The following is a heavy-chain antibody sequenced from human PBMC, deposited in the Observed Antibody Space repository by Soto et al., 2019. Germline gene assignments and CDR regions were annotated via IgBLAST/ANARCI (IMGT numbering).Heavy chain of an antibody. Sequence: PGGSLRLSCAASGFTFSSYAMSWVRQAPGKGLEWVSAISGSGGSIYYADSVKGRFTISRDNSKNTLYLQMNSLRAEDTAVYYCGRYYYESSGFYSVRYWGQGALVTVSS. CDR1: GFTFSSYA. J-gene: IGHJ4*02. CDR3: GRYYYESSGFYSVRY. V-gene: IGHV3-23*01. CDR2: ISGSGGSI. D-gene: IGHD3-22*01.